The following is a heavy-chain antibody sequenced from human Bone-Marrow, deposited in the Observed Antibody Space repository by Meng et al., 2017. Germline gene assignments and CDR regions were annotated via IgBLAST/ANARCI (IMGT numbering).Heavy chain of an antibody. D-gene: IGHD4-23*01. Sequence: GESLKISCAASGFTFNNYPVNWVRQAPGKGLEWVAVIWYDGSNKYYADSVKGRFTISRDNSKNTLYLQMNSLRAEDTAVYYCARGLDYGGNSISNYWGQGTLVTVSS. J-gene: IGHJ4*02. CDR1: GFTFNNYP. CDR2: IWYDGSNK. V-gene: IGHV3-33*08. CDR3: ARGLDYGGNSISNY.